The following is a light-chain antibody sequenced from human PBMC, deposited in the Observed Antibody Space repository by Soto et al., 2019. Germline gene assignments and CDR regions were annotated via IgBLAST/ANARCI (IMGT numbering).Light chain of an antibody. CDR1: RSFASSY. V-gene: IGKV3D-20*02. CDR3: QQRSNWIT. CDR2: GAS. J-gene: IGKJ5*01. Sequence: EILLTQYPATLSLSPGERATLSCRASRSFASSYLAWYQHKPGQAPRLLIYGASSRATGIPDRLSGSGSGTEFTLTISSVEPEDFAVYYCQQRSNWITFGHGTRLEIK.